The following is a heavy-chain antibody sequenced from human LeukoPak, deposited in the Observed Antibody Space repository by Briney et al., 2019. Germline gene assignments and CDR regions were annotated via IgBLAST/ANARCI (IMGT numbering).Heavy chain of an antibody. CDR3: ARGADCSSTSCYGHWFDP. CDR2: IYYNGRT. Sequence: SESLSLTCTVSGASISNYYWSWIRQPPGKGLEWIGYIYYNGRTNYNPSLKRPVTISLDTSKNQFSLKLSSVTAADTAVYYCARGADCSSTSCYGHWFDPWGQGNLGSVSS. CDR1: GASISNYY. J-gene: IGHJ5*02. D-gene: IGHD2-2*01. V-gene: IGHV4-59*01.